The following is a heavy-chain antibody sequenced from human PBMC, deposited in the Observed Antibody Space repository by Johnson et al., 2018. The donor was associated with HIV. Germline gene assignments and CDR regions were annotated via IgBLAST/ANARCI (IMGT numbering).Heavy chain of an antibody. V-gene: IGHV3-30*18. CDR2: ISYDGSNA. CDR1: GFTFSSYG. D-gene: IGHD5-24*01. Sequence: QVQLVESGGGVVQPGRSLRLSCAASGFTFSSYGMHWVRQAPGKGLEWVAVISYDGSNAYYADSVKGRFTISRDNSKNTLYLTMNSLRAEDTAVYYCPKGDKMATITSRYDAFDLWGQGTMVIVSS. CDR3: PKGDKMATITSRYDAFDL. J-gene: IGHJ3*01.